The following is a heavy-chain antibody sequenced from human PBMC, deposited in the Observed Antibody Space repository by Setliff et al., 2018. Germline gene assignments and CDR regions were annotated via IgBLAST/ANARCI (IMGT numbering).Heavy chain of an antibody. CDR1: GYTFTSYA. V-gene: IGHV7-4-1*02. Sequence: ASVKVSCKASGYTFTSYAMNWVRQAPGQGLEWMGWINTNTGNPAYAQGFTGRFVFSLDTSVSTAYLQISSLRAEDTAVYYCARGPLHYDFWSGYYTVSWFDPWGQGTLVTVSS. CDR3: ARGPLHYDFWSGYYTVSWFDP. J-gene: IGHJ5*02. CDR2: INTNTGNP. D-gene: IGHD3-3*01.